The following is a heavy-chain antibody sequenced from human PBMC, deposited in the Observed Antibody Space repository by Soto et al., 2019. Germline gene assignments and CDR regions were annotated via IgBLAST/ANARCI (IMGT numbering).Heavy chain of an antibody. Sequence: SETLPLTCTVSGGSISSYYWSWIRQPPGKGLEWIGYIYYSGSTNYNPSLKSRVTISVATSKNQFSLKLSSVTAADPAVYYCASGIAVAVIGSPFFAFEILGQGKMVTAS. V-gene: IGHV4-59*01. J-gene: IGHJ3*02. CDR3: ASGIAVAVIGSPFFAFEI. CDR1: GGSISSYY. CDR2: IYYSGST. D-gene: IGHD6-19*01.